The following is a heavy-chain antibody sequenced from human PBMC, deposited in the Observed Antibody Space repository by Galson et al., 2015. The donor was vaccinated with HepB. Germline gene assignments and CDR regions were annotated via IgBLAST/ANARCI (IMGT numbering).Heavy chain of an antibody. CDR1: GFTFSSYA. CDR3: ARDTIRIAVAGDYYYYGMDV. J-gene: IGHJ6*02. Sequence: SLRLSCAASGFTFSSYAMHWVRQAPGKGLEWVAVISYDGSNKYYADSVKGRFTISRDNSKNTLYLQMNSLRAEDTAVYYCARDTIRIAVAGDYYYYGMDVWGQGTTVTVSS. D-gene: IGHD6-19*01. CDR2: ISYDGSNK. V-gene: IGHV3-30-3*01.